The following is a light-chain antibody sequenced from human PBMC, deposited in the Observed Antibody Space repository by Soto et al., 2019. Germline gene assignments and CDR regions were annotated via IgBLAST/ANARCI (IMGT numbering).Light chain of an antibody. J-gene: IGLJ3*02. CDR2: EDT. V-gene: IGLV2-23*01. CDR1: SSDVGSYNF. CDR3: CSYAGSSILV. Sequence: QSALTQPASVSGSPGQSITISCTGTSSDVGSYNFVSWYQQQPGKAPKLMIYEDTSRPSGVSNRFSGSKSGNTASLTISGLQAEDEADYYCCSYAGSSILVFGGGTKLTVL.